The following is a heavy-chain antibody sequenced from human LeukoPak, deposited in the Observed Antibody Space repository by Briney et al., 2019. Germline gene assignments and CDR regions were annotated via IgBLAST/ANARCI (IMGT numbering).Heavy chain of an antibody. J-gene: IGHJ3*02. CDR3: ARDLGGSYLRAFDI. Sequence: ASVKVSCKASGGTFSSYAISWVRQAPGQGLEWMGGIIPIFGTANYAQKFQGRVTITADESTSTAYMELSSLRSEDTAVYYCARDLGGSYLRAFDIWGQGTVVTVSS. V-gene: IGHV1-69*13. CDR2: IIPIFGTA. CDR1: GGTFSSYA. D-gene: IGHD1-26*01.